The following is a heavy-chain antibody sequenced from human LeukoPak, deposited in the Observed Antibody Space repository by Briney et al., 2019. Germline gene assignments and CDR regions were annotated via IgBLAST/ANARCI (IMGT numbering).Heavy chain of an antibody. D-gene: IGHD6-6*01. Sequence: PGGSLRLSCEASGFTFSNYGMHWVRQAPGKGLEWVAVIWYDGSNKYYADSVKGRFTISRDNSKNTLYLQMNSLRAEDTAVYYCAVMGGEHLVLDCWGQGTLVTVSS. V-gene: IGHV3-33*01. J-gene: IGHJ4*02. CDR3: AVMGGEHLVLDC. CDR2: IWYDGSNK. CDR1: GFTFSNYG.